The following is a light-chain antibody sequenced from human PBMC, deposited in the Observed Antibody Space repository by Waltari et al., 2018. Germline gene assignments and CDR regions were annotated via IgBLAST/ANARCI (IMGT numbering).Light chain of an antibody. CDR2: DVT. CDR1: SSDVGSSNY. V-gene: IGLV2-14*03. J-gene: IGLJ2*01. CDR3: SSYTPTSILV. Sequence: QSALTQPASVSGSPGQSLTLSCSGTSSDVGSSNYVPWYQQHPGTPPKLLIYDVTKRPSGVSGRFSGSKSGNTASLTISGLQPEEEADYFCSSYTPTSILVFGGGTKLTV.